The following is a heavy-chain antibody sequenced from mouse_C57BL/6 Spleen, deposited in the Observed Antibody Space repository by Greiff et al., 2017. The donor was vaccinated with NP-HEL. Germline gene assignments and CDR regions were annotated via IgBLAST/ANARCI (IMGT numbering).Heavy chain of an antibody. CDR2: ISDGGSYT. D-gene: IGHD1-1*01. V-gene: IGHV5-4*01. J-gene: IGHJ3*01. CDR1: GFTFSSYA. Sequence: DVQLVESGGGLVKPGGSLKLSCAASGFTFSSYAMSWVRQTPEKRLEWVATISDGGSYTYYPDNVKGRFTISRDNAKNNLYLQMSHLKSEDTAMYYCARDHYYGSSPWFAYWGQGTLVTVSA. CDR3: ARDHYYGSSPWFAY.